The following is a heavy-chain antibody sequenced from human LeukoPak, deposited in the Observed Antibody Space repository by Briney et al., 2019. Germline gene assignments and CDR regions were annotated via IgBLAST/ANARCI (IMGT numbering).Heavy chain of an antibody. CDR2: IYYSGST. CDR1: GGSISSSSYY. Sequence: PSETLSLTCTVSGGSISSSSYYWDWIRQPPGKGLEWIGTIYYSGSTYYNPSLKSRVTISVDTSKNQFSLKLSSVTAADTAVYYCARRPIEATGTFYWGQGTLVTVSS. V-gene: IGHV4-39*01. D-gene: IGHD6-13*01. CDR3: ARRPIEATGTFY. J-gene: IGHJ4*02.